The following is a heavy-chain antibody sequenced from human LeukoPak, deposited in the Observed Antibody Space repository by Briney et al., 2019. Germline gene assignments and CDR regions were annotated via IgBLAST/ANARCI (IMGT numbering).Heavy chain of an antibody. CDR3: AREMMSIPRD. V-gene: IGHV4-61*01. CDR2: IYYSGNI. CDR1: GGSVGSGSNY. J-gene: IGHJ4*02. D-gene: IGHD6-6*01. Sequence: SETLSLTCTVSGGSVGSGSNYWSWIRQPPGKGLEWIGHIYYSGNINYNPSLKSRVSISVDTSKNQFSLKLRSVTAADTAVYYCAREMMSIPRDWGQGTLVTVSS.